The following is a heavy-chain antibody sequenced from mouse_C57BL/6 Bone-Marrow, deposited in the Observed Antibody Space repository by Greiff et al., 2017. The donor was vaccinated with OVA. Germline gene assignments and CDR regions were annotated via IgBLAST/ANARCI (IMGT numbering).Heavy chain of an antibody. CDR1: GYTFTSYW. Sequence: VQVVESGAELVMPGASVKLSCKASGYTFTSYWMHWVKQRPGQGLEWIGEIDPSDSYTNYNQKFKGKSTLTVDKSSSTAYMQLSSLTSEDSAVYYCARDYGNYEFAYWGQGTLVTVSA. CDR3: ARDYGNYEFAY. D-gene: IGHD2-1*01. CDR2: IDPSDSYT. J-gene: IGHJ3*01. V-gene: IGHV1-69*01.